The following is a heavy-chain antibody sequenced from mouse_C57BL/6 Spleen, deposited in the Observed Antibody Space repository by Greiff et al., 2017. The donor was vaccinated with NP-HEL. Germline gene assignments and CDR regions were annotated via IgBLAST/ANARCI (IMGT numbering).Heavy chain of an antibody. CDR2: IHPNSGST. CDR1: GYTFTSYW. Sequence: VQLQQSGAELVKPGASVKLSCKASGYTFTSYWMHWVKQRPGQGLEWIGMIHPNSGSTNYNEKFKSKATLTVDKSSSTAYMQLSSLTSEDSAVYYCAREDSSGYAMDYWGQGTSVTVSS. D-gene: IGHD3-2*02. CDR3: AREDSSGYAMDY. V-gene: IGHV1-64*01. J-gene: IGHJ4*01.